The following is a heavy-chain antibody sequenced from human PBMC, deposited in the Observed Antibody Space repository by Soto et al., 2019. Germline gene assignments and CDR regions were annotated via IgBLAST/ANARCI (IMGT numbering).Heavy chain of an antibody. CDR1: GGSFSGYY. V-gene: IGHV4-34*01. CDR3: ARVSGIYYYGMDV. CDR2: INHSGST. D-gene: IGHD3-10*01. J-gene: IGHJ6*02. Sequence: QVQLQQWGAGLLKPSETLSLTCAVYGGSFSGYYWSWIRQPPGKGLEWIGEINHSGSTNYNPSLKSRATXSXDXXKNQVSLKLSSVTAADTAVYYCARVSGIYYYGMDVWGQGTTVTVSS.